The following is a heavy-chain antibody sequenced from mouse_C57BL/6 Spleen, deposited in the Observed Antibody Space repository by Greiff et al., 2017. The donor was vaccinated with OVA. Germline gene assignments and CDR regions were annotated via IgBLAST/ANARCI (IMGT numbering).Heavy chain of an antibody. J-gene: IGHJ2*01. CDR2: INYDGSST. D-gene: IGHD3-2*02. V-gene: IGHV5-16*01. CDR3: ARDPDSSGYYFDY. Sequence: EVKVVESEGGLVQPGSSMKLSCTASGFTFSDSYMAWVRQVPEKGLEWVANINYDGSSTYYLDSLKSRFIISRDNAKNILYLQMSSLKSEDTATYYCARDPDSSGYYFDYWGQGTTLTVSS. CDR1: GFTFSDSY.